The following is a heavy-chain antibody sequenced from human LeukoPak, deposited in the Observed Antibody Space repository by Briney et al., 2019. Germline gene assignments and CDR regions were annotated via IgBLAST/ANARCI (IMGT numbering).Heavy chain of an antibody. J-gene: IGHJ6*02. D-gene: IGHD3-16*01. CDR3: ARGGGLGV. CDR1: EFTFSSYW. CDR2: INHNGNVN. Sequence: GGSLRLSCAASEFTFSSYWMNWARQAPGKGLEWVASINHNGNVNYYVDSVKGRFTISRDNAKNSLYLQMSNLRAEDTAVYFCARGGGLGVWGQGATVTVSS. V-gene: IGHV3-7*03.